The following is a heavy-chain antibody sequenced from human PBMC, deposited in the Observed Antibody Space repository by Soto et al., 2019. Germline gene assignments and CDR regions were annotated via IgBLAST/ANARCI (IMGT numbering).Heavy chain of an antibody. CDR3: AKVGSNPDYGDRRFDY. J-gene: IGHJ4*02. Sequence: GGSLRLSCAASGFTFSSYAMSWVRQAPGKGLEWVSAISGSGGSTYYADSVKGRFTISRDNSKNTLYLQMNSLRAKDAAVCSCAKVGSNPDYGDRRFDYWGQGTLVTVSS. CDR2: ISGSGGST. V-gene: IGHV3-23*01. CDR1: GFTFSSYA. D-gene: IGHD4-17*01.